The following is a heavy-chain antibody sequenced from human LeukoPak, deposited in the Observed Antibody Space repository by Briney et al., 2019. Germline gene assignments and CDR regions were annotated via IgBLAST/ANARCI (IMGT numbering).Heavy chain of an antibody. Sequence: SSETLSLTCTVSGGSISNYYGSWIRQPPGKGLEWIGYIYYTGSINYKSSLKGRVTISVDTSKNQLSLKLSSVTRAGPAVNYCARGTVIEYWGQGTLVTVSS. CDR2: IYYTGSI. CDR3: ARGTVIEY. D-gene: IGHD3-16*02. J-gene: IGHJ4*02. CDR1: GGSISNYY. V-gene: IGHV4-59*08.